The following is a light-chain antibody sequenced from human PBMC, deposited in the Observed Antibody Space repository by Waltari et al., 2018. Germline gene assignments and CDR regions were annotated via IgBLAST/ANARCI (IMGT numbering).Light chain of an antibody. Sequence: DIQLTQSPSFLSASVGDRVTITCRASQGISSYLAWYQQKPGKAPKLLIYAASTLQSGVPSRFSGSGSGTEFTLTISSLQPEDFATFYCQQLNSYPLTCGRGTKVEIK. CDR2: AAS. J-gene: IGKJ4*01. V-gene: IGKV1-9*01. CDR1: QGISSY. CDR3: QQLNSYPLT.